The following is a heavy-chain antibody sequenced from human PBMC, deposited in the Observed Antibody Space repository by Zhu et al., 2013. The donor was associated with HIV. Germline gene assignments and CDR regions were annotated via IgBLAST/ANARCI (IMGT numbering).Heavy chain of an antibody. J-gene: IGHJ6*02. CDR3: ARGALTISGDGMDV. D-gene: IGHD3-3*01. V-gene: IGHV1-18*01. CDR2: ISAYNGNT. CDR1: GYTFTSYG. Sequence: QVQLVQSGAEVKKPGSSVKVSCKASGYTFTSYGISWVRQAPGQGLEWMGWISAYNGNTNYAQKLQGRVTMTRNTSISTAYMELSSLRSEDTAVYYCARGALTISGDGMDVWGQGTTVTVSS.